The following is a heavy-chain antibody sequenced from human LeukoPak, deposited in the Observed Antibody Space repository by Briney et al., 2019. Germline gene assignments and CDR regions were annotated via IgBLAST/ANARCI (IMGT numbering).Heavy chain of an antibody. D-gene: IGHD2-2*01. Sequence: GGSLRLSCAASGFTFSSYGMHWVRQAPGKGLEWVAFIQYDGSNKYYADSVKGRFTISRDNSKNTLYLQMNSLRAEDTAVYYCANMNIVVVPAATPNYWGQGTLVTVSS. CDR2: IQYDGSNK. CDR1: GFTFSSYG. V-gene: IGHV3-30*02. J-gene: IGHJ4*02. CDR3: ANMNIVVVPAATPNY.